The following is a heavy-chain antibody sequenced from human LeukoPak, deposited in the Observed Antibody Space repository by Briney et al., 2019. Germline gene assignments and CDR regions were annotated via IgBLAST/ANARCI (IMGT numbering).Heavy chain of an antibody. CDR2: ISWDGGST. D-gene: IGHD5-18*01. V-gene: IGHV3-43D*03. Sequence: GGSLRLSCAASGFTFDDYAMHWVRQAPGKGLEWVSLISWDGGSTYYADSVKGRFTISRDNSKNSLYLQMNSLRAEDTALYYCAKDKRGYSYGYSGFNYYYYMDVWGKGTTVTVSS. CDR1: GFTFDDYA. J-gene: IGHJ6*03. CDR3: AKDKRGYSYGYSGFNYYYYMDV.